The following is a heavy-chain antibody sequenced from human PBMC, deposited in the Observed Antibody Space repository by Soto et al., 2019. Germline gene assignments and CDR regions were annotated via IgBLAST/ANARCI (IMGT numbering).Heavy chain of an antibody. J-gene: IGHJ4*02. CDR3: ASVLYNWN. D-gene: IGHD1-20*01. V-gene: IGHV3-23*01. Sequence: GGSLRLSCAASGFTFTNHAMSWVRQAPGKRLEWVSDIGGSGSSTYYADSVKGRFTISRDNSKDTLYLQMNGLRAEDTAVYYCASVLYNWNWGQGTLVTVSS. CDR1: GFTFTNHA. CDR2: IGGSGSST.